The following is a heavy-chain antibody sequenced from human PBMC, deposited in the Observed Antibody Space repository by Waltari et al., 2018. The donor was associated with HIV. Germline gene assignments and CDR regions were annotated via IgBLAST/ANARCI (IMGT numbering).Heavy chain of an antibody. CDR2: SYPSDSDT. CDR3: ARYHVSPDDYGGNPRIFDYFDL. D-gene: IGHD4-17*01. V-gene: IGHV5-51*01. CDR1: GFNFNTFW. J-gene: IGHJ4*02. Sequence: EVQLVQSGAEVKKPGESLKISCAASGFNFNTFWIGWVRQIPAPGLEYLGMSYPSDSDTRYSPSFQGHVVISVDKSIDTAYLHWNSLEASDAAMYFCARYHVSPDDYGGNPRIFDYFDLWGQGTQVTVS.